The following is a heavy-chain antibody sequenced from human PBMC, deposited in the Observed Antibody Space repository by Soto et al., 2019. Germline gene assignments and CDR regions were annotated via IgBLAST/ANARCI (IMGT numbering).Heavy chain of an antibody. CDR3: ARAQVLRFLEWPLPPRYYYYGMDV. CDR1: GYTFTSYY. Sequence: ASVKVSCKASGYTFTSYYMHWVRQAHGQGLEWMGIINPSGGSTSYAQKFQGRVTMTRDTSTSTVYMELSSLRSEDTAVYYCARAQVLRFLEWPLPPRYYYYGMDVCGQGTTVTVSS. CDR2: INPSGGST. V-gene: IGHV1-46*01. D-gene: IGHD3-3*01. J-gene: IGHJ6*02.